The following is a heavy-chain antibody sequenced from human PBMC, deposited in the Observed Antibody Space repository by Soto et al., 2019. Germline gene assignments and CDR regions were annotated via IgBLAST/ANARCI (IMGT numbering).Heavy chain of an antibody. CDR1: GGSISSYY. Sequence: SETLSLTCTVSGGSISSYYWSWIRQPPGKGLEWIGYIYYSGGTNYNPSLKSRVTISVDTSKNQFSLKLSSVTAADTAVYYCAREGGNYVSGAFDIWGQGTMVTVSS. CDR2: IYYSGGT. V-gene: IGHV4-59*01. CDR3: AREGGNYVSGAFDI. D-gene: IGHD1-7*01. J-gene: IGHJ3*02.